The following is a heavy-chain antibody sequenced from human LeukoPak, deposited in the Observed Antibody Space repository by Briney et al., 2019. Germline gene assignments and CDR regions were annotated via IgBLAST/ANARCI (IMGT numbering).Heavy chain of an antibody. V-gene: IGHV4-39*01. D-gene: IGHD6-13*01. J-gene: IGHJ4*02. CDR1: GGSISSSSYY. CDR2: IYYSGST. CDR3: ARLAAAGTSPDY. Sequence: SETLSLTCTVSGGSISSSSYYWDWIRQPPGKGLEWIGTIYYSGSTYYNPSLKSRVTISVDTSKNQFSLKLSSVTAADTAVYYCARLAAAGTSPDYWGQGALVTVSS.